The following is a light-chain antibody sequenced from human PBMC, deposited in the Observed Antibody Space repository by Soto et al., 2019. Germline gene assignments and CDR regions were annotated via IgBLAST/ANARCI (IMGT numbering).Light chain of an antibody. Sequence: EIVLTQSPVILSVSPGEPATLSCRASESVTRNLAWYQHIPGQAPRLLVFHASVRATGIPARFSGSGSGTEFSITISNWQSEDFAVYFCQQYNNWPPITFGQGTRLEIK. J-gene: IGKJ5*01. V-gene: IGKV3-15*01. CDR1: ESVTRN. CDR3: QQYNNWPPIT. CDR2: HAS.